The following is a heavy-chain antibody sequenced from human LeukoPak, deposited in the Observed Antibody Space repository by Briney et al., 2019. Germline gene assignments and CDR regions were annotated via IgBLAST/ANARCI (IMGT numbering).Heavy chain of an antibody. Sequence: GGSLRLSCAASGFTFSSYAMSWVRQAPGKGLGWVSAISGSGGSTYYADSVKGRFTISRDNSKNTLYLQMNSLRAEDTAVYYCAKPYNYDILTGYRHFDYWGQGTLVTVSS. D-gene: IGHD3-9*01. CDR1: GFTFSSYA. CDR3: AKPYNYDILTGYRHFDY. J-gene: IGHJ4*02. V-gene: IGHV3-23*01. CDR2: ISGSGGST.